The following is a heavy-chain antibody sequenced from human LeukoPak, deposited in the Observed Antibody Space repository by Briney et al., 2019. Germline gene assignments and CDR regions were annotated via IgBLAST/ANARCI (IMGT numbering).Heavy chain of an antibody. J-gene: IGHJ4*02. CDR3: ARLGGRDGYNSDY. V-gene: IGHV5-51*01. CDR2: IYPGDSDT. CDR1: GYSFTCYW. Sequence: GASLKISFKGSGYSFTCYWIGWVRPIPGKGLEWMGIIYPGDSDTRYSPSFQGQVTISADKSISTAYLPWSSLKASDTAMYYCARLGGRDGYNSDYGGQGTLVTVSS. D-gene: IGHD5-24*01.